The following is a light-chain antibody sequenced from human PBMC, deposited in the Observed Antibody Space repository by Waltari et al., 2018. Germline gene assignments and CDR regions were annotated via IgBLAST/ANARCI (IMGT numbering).Light chain of an antibody. Sequence: EIVMTQSPATLSVSPGERATLSCRASPSVSSNLAWYQQKPGQSPRLLIYVASTRATGIPARFSGSGSGTEFTHTISCLQSEDCAVYYCQEYNNWAPWTFDQGTKVEIK. CDR2: VAS. CDR1: PSVSSN. CDR3: QEYNNWAPWT. V-gene: IGKV3-15*01. J-gene: IGKJ1*01.